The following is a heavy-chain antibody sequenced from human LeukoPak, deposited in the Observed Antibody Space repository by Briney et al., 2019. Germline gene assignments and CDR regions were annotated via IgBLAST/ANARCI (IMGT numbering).Heavy chain of an antibody. D-gene: IGHD6-19*01. J-gene: IGHJ4*02. V-gene: IGHV4-39*01. Sequence: SETLSLTCTVSGSSISSSSYYWGWIRQPPGKGLEWIGSIYYSGSTYYNPSLKSRVTISVDTSKNQFSLKLSSVTAADTAVYYCATFAQWLPLGYWGQGTLVTVSS. CDR2: IYYSGST. CDR1: GSSISSSSYY. CDR3: ATFAQWLPLGY.